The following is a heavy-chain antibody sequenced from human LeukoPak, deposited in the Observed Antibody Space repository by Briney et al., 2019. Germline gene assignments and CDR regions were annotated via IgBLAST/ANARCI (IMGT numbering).Heavy chain of an antibody. J-gene: IGHJ4*02. CDR3: ARGGGRRQWLVFLYFDY. V-gene: IGHV4-39*07. CDR1: GGSISSSSYY. CDR2: INHSGST. Sequence: SETLTLTCTVSGGSISSSSYYWSWIRQPPGKGLEWIGEINHSGSTNYNPSLKSRVTISVDTSKNQFSLKLSSVTAADTAVYYCARGGGRRQWLVFLYFDYWGQGTLVTVSS. D-gene: IGHD6-19*01.